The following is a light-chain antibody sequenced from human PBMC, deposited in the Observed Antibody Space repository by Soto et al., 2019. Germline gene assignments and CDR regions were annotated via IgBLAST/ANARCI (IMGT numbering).Light chain of an antibody. CDR2: SSN. CDR1: SSNIGTNT. CDR3: AAWDGSLNVVL. V-gene: IGLV1-44*01. Sequence: QSVLTQPPSASGTPGQRVTISCSGSSSNIGTNTVNWYQQFPRSAPKLLMYSSNQRPSGVPDRFSGSKASLAISGLQSEDEADYYCAAWDGSLNVVLFGGGTKLTVL. J-gene: IGLJ3*02.